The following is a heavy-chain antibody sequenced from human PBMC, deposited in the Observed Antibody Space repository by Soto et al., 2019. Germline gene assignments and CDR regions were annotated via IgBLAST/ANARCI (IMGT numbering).Heavy chain of an antibody. CDR2: FDPEDGET. D-gene: IGHD6-13*01. V-gene: IGHV1-24*01. CDR1: GYNLTELS. J-gene: IGHJ4*02. Sequence: GASVKLSCKVSGYNLTELSMHWVRQAPGKGLEWMGGFDPEDGETIYAQKFQGRVTMTEDTSTDTAYMELSSLRSEDTAVYYCATAAAGPSEFDYWGQGTLVTVSS. CDR3: ATAAAGPSEFDY.